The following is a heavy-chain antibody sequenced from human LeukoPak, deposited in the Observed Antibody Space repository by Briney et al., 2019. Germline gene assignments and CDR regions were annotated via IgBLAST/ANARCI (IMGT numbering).Heavy chain of an antibody. CDR2: IYHSGST. V-gene: IGHV4-30-2*01. D-gene: IGHD2-2*01. CDR1: GGSISSGGYS. CDR3: ARGYCSSTSCLHSDY. Sequence: ASETLSLTCAVSGGSISSGGYSWSWIRQPPGKGLEWIGYIYHSGSTYYNPSLKSRVTISVDRSKNQFSLKLSSVTAADTAVYYCARGYCSSTSCLHSDYWGQGTLVTVSS. J-gene: IGHJ4*02.